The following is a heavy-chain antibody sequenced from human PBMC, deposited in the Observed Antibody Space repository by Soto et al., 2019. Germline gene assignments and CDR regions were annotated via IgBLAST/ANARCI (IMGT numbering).Heavy chain of an antibody. D-gene: IGHD3-10*01. J-gene: IGHJ6*02. CDR3: AQMWFGELWHGMDV. V-gene: IGHV1-69*02. CDR2: IIPILDVA. CDR1: GGDFLSYT. Sequence: QLVQSGAEVKRPGSSVKVSCKASGGDFLSYTISWVRQVPGQGPEWMGTIIPILDVAKNAQKFQGRVAITADKATSTVYMELRSLRSDDTAVYYCAQMWFGELWHGMDVWGQGNKITVSS.